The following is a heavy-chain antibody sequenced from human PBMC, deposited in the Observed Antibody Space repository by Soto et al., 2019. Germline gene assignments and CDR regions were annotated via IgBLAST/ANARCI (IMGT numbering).Heavy chain of an antibody. CDR3: ATGGSSWTEWFDP. Sequence: ASVKVSCKASGYPLTAKYLHWVRQAPGQGLEWMGWINPSSGGTKEAQKFRGRVTMTRDTSISAAYMELSRLTSDDTAVYYCATGGSSWTEWFDPWGQGTLVTVSS. J-gene: IGHJ5*02. V-gene: IGHV1-2*02. CDR1: GYPLTAKY. CDR2: INPSSGGT. D-gene: IGHD6-13*01.